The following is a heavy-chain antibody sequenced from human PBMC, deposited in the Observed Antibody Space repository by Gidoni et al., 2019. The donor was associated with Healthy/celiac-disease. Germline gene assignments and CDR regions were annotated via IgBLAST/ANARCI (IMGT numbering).Heavy chain of an antibody. CDR2: IIPILGIA. Sequence: GAEVKQPGSSVKVSCTASGGTFSSYAISWVRQAPGQGLEWMGRIIPILGIANYAQKFQGRVTITADKSTSTAYMELSSLRSEDTAVYYCARDVPMIQLSGWYFDYWGQGTLVTVSS. J-gene: IGHJ4*02. CDR1: GGTFSSYA. D-gene: IGHD5-18*01. CDR3: ARDVPMIQLSGWYFDY. V-gene: IGHV1-69*04.